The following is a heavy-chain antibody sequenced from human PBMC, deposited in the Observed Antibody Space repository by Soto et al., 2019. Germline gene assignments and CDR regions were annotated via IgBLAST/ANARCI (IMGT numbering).Heavy chain of an antibody. Sequence: EVQLLESGGGLVQPGGSLRLSCVVSGFTFGSYAMSWVRQAPGKGPEWVAILGGNGFTTYYADSVKGRFTISGDKSKSTLFLQMNSLRADDTGVYYCAKALRPSLNFFYYMDVWGRGTSVTLSS. V-gene: IGHV3-23*01. CDR2: LGGNGFTT. CDR3: AKALRPSLNFFYYMDV. CDR1: GFTFGSYA. D-gene: IGHD2-2*01. J-gene: IGHJ6*03.